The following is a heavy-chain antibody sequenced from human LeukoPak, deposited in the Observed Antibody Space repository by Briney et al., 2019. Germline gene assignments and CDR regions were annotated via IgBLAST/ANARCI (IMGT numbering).Heavy chain of an antibody. J-gene: IGHJ1*01. CDR2: INPNSGGT. Sequence: ASVKVSCKASGYTFTGYYMHWVRQAPGQGLEWMGWINPNSGGTDYAQNFQGRVTLTRDTSLSTAYMELSRLRSDDTAVYYCAGNDYGDWGYFQHWGQGTLVTVSS. D-gene: IGHD4-17*01. CDR1: GYTFTGYY. CDR3: AGNDYGDWGYFQH. V-gene: IGHV1-2*02.